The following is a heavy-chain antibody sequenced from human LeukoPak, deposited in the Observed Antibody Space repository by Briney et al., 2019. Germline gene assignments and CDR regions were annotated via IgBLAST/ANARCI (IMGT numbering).Heavy chain of an antibody. V-gene: IGHV3-33*03. CDR3: ARSVYGSGSYMDV. CDR1: GFSFSSYG. D-gene: IGHD3-10*01. Sequence: GGSLRLSCAASGFSFSSYGMHWVRQAPGKGLEWVSSIRFDGDFKHYGDSVKGRVAISRNNAENKVFLQMNNLRGEDTGVYFCARSVYGSGSYMDVWGQGTTVIVPS. J-gene: IGHJ6*02. CDR2: IRFDGDFK.